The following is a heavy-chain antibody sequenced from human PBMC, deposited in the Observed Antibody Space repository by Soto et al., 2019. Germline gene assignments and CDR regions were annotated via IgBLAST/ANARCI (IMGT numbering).Heavy chain of an antibody. CDR1: GGSISSGDYY. V-gene: IGHV4-30-4*01. CDR2: IYYSGST. Sequence: SETLSLTCTVSGGSISSGDYYWSWIRQPPGKGLEWIGDIYYSGSTNYNPSLRSRVTISVDTSKNQFSLKLSSVTAADTAVYYCATRPYYDSSGYLGPWGQGTLVTVPQ. CDR3: ATRPYYDSSGYLGP. D-gene: IGHD3-22*01. J-gene: IGHJ5*02.